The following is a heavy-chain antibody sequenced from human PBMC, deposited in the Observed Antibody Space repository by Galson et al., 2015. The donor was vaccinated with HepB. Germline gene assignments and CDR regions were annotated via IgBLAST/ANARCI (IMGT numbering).Heavy chain of an antibody. Sequence: SLRLSCAASGFTFSSYSMNWVRQAPGKGLEWVSYISSSSSTIYYADSVKGRFTISRDNAKNSLYLQMNSLRAEDTAVYYCASAVISGIGLLNNWGQGTLVTVSS. CDR3: ASAVISGIGLLNN. CDR2: ISSSSSTI. D-gene: IGHD2-15*01. V-gene: IGHV3-48*01. J-gene: IGHJ4*02. CDR1: GFTFSSYS.